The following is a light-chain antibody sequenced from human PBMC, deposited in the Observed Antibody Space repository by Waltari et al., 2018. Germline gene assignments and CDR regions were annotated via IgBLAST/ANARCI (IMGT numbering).Light chain of an antibody. V-gene: IGKV3-11*01. Sequence: CRASESVGSKVTWYQQKRGQAPRLLVYDASYRASGIPPRFSGSGSGTDFTLTISSLEPDDFVVYYCQQRSSWPITFGPGTKVDFK. J-gene: IGKJ3*01. CDR3: QQRSSWPIT. CDR2: DAS. CDR1: ESVGSK.